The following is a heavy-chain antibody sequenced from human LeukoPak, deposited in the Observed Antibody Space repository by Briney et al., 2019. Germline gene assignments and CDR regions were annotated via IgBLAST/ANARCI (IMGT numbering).Heavy chain of an antibody. CDR2: INPHSGDT. CDR1: GYTFTNHY. D-gene: IGHD6-19*01. Sequence: ASVKVPCKASGYTFTNHYMHWVRQARGQGLEWMGWINPHSGDTNYAQKFQGRVTMTRDTSISTAYMELSRLRSDDTAVYYCARDSSSGWYDPPSYFDYWGQGTLVTVSS. V-gene: IGHV1-2*02. J-gene: IGHJ4*02. CDR3: ARDSSSGWYDPPSYFDY.